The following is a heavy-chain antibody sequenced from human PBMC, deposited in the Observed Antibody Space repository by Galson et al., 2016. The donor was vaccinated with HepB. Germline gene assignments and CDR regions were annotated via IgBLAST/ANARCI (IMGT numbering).Heavy chain of an antibody. J-gene: IGHJ4*02. V-gene: IGHV1-3*01. D-gene: IGHD6-13*01. CDR1: GYSFSNYA. Sequence: SVKVSCKASGYSFSNYAIHWVRQAPGQRLEWMGRNNYGDLYRQYSQKFQGRVTITRDTSANTAYMELGDLRFEDTAVYYCVRDARSGTLKNCHSWYPRDHWGQGTLVTVSS. CDR2: NNYGDLYR. CDR3: VRDARSGTLKNCHSWYPRDH.